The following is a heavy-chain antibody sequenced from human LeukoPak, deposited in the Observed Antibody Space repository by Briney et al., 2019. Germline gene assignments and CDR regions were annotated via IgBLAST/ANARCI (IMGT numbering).Heavy chain of an antibody. CDR3: AKLFTTVTTNPKDV. D-gene: IGHD4-17*01. J-gene: IGHJ6*04. Sequence: PGGSLRLSCAASGFTFSSYEMNWVRQAPGKGLEWVSYISSSGSTIYYADSVKGRFTIPRDNAKNSLYLQMNSLRAEDTAVYYCAKLFTTVTTNPKDVWGRGTTVTVSS. CDR1: GFTFSSYE. V-gene: IGHV3-48*03. CDR2: ISSSGSTI.